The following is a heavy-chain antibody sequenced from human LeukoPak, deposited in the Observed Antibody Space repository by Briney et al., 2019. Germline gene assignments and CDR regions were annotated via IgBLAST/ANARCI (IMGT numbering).Heavy chain of an antibody. Sequence: PSETLSLTCTVSGGSISSYYWSWIRQPAGKGLEWIGRIYTSGSTNYNPSLKSRVTMSVDTSKNQFSLKLSSVTAADTAVYYCARDIIAVAGIDAFDIWGQGTMVTVSS. V-gene: IGHV4-4*07. CDR3: ARDIIAVAGIDAFDI. CDR1: GGSISSYY. J-gene: IGHJ3*02. CDR2: IYTSGST. D-gene: IGHD6-19*01.